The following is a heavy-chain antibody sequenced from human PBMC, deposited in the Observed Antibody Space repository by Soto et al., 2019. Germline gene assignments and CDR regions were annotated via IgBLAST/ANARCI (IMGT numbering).Heavy chain of an antibody. V-gene: IGHV3-33*08. D-gene: IGHD3-22*01. J-gene: IGHJ3*02. CDR3: ARAMFYYDNSGNYYDGFDM. CDR2: IWYDGSKT. CDR1: GFSFSSYG. Sequence: QQQLVESGGGVVQPGRSLRLSCAVSGFSFSSYGMQWVRQAPGKGLEWVALIWYDGSKTSYADSVKGRFTISRDNFKNTLHLEMNSLRVDDTAVYYCARAMFYYDNSGNYYDGFDMWGQGTMVTLS.